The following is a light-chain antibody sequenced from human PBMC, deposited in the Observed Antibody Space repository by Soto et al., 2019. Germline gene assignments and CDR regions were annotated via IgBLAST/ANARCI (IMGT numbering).Light chain of an antibody. Sequence: QSALTQPASVSGSPGLSITISCTGTSSDVGTYNYVSWYQQHPGKAPKLMIYEVSHRPSGISNRFSGSKSGSTASLTISGLQAEDEADYFCSSYTSSSTLVLFGGGTKVTVL. CDR1: SSDVGTYNY. CDR3: SSYTSSSTLVL. CDR2: EVS. V-gene: IGLV2-14*01. J-gene: IGLJ3*02.